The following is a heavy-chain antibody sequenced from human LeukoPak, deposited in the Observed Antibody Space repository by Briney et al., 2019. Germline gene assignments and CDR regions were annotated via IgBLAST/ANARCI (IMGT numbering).Heavy chain of an antibody. V-gene: IGHV1-18*01. CDR2: ISAYNGNT. CDR1: GYTFTSYG. Sequence: ASVKVSCKASGYTFTSYGISWVRRAPGQGLEWMGWISAYNGNTNYAQRLQGRVTMTTDTSTSTAYMELRSLRSDDTAVYYCARAGSALGHYGGFLRHWGQGTLVTVSS. CDR3: ARAGSALGHYGGFLRH. J-gene: IGHJ1*01. D-gene: IGHD4-23*01.